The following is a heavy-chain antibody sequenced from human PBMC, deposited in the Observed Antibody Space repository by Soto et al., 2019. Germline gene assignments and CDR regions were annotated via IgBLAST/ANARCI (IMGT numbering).Heavy chain of an antibody. Sequence: ASVKVSCKASGYTFTTYGINWVRQAPGQGLEWMGWISAYNGNTNYAHNIQGRVTMTTDTSTSTAYMELRRLRSDDTAGYYWGGDLLAVRAGWVGPWGPGTLVTVSS. CDR1: GYTFTTYG. D-gene: IGHD6-6*01. J-gene: IGHJ5*02. CDR3: GGDLLAVRAGWVGP. CDR2: ISAYNGNT. V-gene: IGHV1-18*01.